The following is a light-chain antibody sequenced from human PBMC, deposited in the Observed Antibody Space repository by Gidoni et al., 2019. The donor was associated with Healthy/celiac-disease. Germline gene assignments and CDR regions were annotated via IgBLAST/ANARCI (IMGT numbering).Light chain of an antibody. V-gene: IGKV1-39*01. J-gene: IGKJ2*01. Sequence: DIQMTQSPSSLSASVGDSVTITCRASQSISSYLNWYQQKPGKAPKLLIYAASSLQSWVPSRFSGSGSGTDFTLTSSSLQPEDFATYYCQQSYSTPQTFGQGTKLEIK. CDR1: QSISSY. CDR3: QQSYSTPQT. CDR2: AAS.